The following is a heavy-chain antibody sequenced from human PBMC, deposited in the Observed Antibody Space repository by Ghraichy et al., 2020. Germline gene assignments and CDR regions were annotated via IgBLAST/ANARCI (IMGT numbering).Heavy chain of an antibody. CDR3: AKGRSGYFDY. CDR2: ISYDGTNK. Sequence: GGSLRLSCAASGFTFSSYGMHWVRQAPGKGLEWVAVISYDGTNKYYADSVKGRFTISRDNSNNTLFLQMTSLRAEDTAVYYCAKGRSGYFDYWGQGTLGTVSS. D-gene: IGHD3-3*01. J-gene: IGHJ4*02. V-gene: IGHV3-30*18. CDR1: GFTFSSYG.